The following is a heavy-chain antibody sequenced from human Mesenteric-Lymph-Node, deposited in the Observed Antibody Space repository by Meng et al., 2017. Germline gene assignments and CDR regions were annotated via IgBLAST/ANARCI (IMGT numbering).Heavy chain of an antibody. D-gene: IGHD2-2*01. CDR2: IYHSGIT. J-gene: IGHJ4*02. V-gene: IGHV4-4*02. CDR1: GCSISSSNW. Sequence: QVELLAYVPGLVQPSRPLSLSCAVSGCSISSSNWWSWVRQAPGKALEWIGEIYHSGITHDKPSLKSRVTISVDNSKNQFSLKLFSVTAADTAVYYCASGRKYCSSTSCYGQFDYWGQGTLVTVSS. CDR3: ASGRKYCSSTSCYGQFDY.